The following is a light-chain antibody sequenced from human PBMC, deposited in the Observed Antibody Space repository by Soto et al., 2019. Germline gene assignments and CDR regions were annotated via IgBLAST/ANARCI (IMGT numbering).Light chain of an antibody. CDR3: QQYNSYWT. CDR1: QSVSSN. J-gene: IGKJ1*01. CDR2: GAF. V-gene: IGKV3-15*01. Sequence: EIVLTQSPGTLSVSPGERATLSCRASQSVSSNLAWYQQKPGQAPRLLIYGAFTRATGIPARFSGSGSGTEFTLTISSLQPDDFATYYCQQYNSYWTFGQGTKVDIK.